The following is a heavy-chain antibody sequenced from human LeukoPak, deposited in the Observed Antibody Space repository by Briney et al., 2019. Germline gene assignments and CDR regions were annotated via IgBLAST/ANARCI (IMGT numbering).Heavy chain of an antibody. J-gene: IGHJ4*02. V-gene: IGHV1-69*04. CDR2: IIPILGIA. Sequence: GASVKVSCKASGGTFSSYAISWVRQAPGQGLEWMGRIIPILGIANYAQKFQGRVTITADKSTSTAYMELSSLRSEDTAVYYCARDRDPGYSSSWYRFDYWGQGTLVTVSS. CDR1: GGTFSSYA. D-gene: IGHD6-13*01. CDR3: ARDRDPGYSSSWYRFDY.